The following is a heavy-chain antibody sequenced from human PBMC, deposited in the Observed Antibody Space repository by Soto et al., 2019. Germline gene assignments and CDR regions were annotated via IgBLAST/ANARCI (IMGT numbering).Heavy chain of an antibody. D-gene: IGHD3-3*01. V-gene: IGHV3-73*01. CDR1: GLTLSDSA. J-gene: IGHJ5*02. CDR3: TRRLWTGSYSGGFDA. CDR2: IRSKVHNYAT. Sequence: EVQLVESGGGLVQPGGSLKLSCAASGLTLSDSAMHWVRQASGRGLEWVGRIRSKVHNYATAYAESLTGRFNISRDGSDNQAYLQMTHLKTEDTAVYYCTRRLWTGSYSGGFDAWGQGILVTVSS.